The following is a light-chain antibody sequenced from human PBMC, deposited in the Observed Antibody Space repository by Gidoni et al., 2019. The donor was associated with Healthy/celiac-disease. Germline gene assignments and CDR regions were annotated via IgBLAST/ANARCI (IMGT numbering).Light chain of an antibody. CDR3: QQRSNWWT. Sequence: EIVLTQSPAALSLSPGERATLSCRASQSVSIYLAWYQQKPGKAPRLRIYDASKRATGIPARFSGSGSGTDFTLTISSLEPEDFAVYYCQQRSNWWTFGQGTKVEIK. J-gene: IGKJ1*01. CDR2: DAS. V-gene: IGKV3-11*01. CDR1: QSVSIY.